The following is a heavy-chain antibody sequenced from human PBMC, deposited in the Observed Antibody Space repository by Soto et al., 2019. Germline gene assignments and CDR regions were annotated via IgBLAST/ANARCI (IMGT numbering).Heavy chain of an antibody. Sequence: EVQLFESGGGLVQPGRSLRLSCAASGFTFSNYAMSCVRQAPGPGMDWVSAISRSGGTTYYADSVTGRITITRDNPKNTLFLQSTSLRAGDAAVYYCAKFFIGPGINSGWTWSFHYWGPADLVTGSS. CDR1: GFTFSNYA. D-gene: IGHD6-25*01. V-gene: IGHV3-23*01. CDR2: ISRSGGTT. J-gene: IGHJ4*02. CDR3: AKFFIGPGINSGWTWSFHY.